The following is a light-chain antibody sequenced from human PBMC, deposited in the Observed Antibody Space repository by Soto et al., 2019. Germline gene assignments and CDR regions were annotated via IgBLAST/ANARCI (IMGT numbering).Light chain of an antibody. CDR3: QQYDYWPPIT. V-gene: IGKV3D-15*01. CDR2: DAS. Sequence: EIVLTQSPCTLSLSPGERATLSCRASQSINYYLAWYQQKPGQAPRLLIYDASNRATGIPARFSGSGSGTEFTLTINSLQSEDFAVYYCQQYDYWPPITFGQGTRLEIK. J-gene: IGKJ5*01. CDR1: QSINYY.